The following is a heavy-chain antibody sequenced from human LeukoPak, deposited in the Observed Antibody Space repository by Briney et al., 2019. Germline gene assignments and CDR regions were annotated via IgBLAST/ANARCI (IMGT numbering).Heavy chain of an antibody. D-gene: IGHD4-17*01. V-gene: IGHV3-33*01. Sequence: PGGSLRLSCAASGFTFSSYGMHWVRQAPGKGLEWVAVIWYDGSNKYYADSVKGRFTISRDNSKNTLYLQMNSLRAEDTAVYYCARDRDYGDSTHDAFDIWGQGTMVTVSS. CDR1: GFTFSSYG. CDR3: ARDRDYGDSTHDAFDI. J-gene: IGHJ3*02. CDR2: IWYDGSNK.